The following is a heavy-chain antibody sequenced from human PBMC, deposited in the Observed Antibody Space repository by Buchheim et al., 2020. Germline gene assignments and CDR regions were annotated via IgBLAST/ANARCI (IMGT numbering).Heavy chain of an antibody. J-gene: IGHJ6*02. V-gene: IGHV3-20*01. D-gene: IGHD6-6*01. CDR2: INWNGGST. CDR1: GFTFEDYG. CDR3: AREGSSSYYYGMDA. Sequence: EDLLVESGGGVVRPGGSLRLSCAASGFTFEDYGMSWVRQDQGKGPEWLCGINWNGGSTGCAQSVKGRFTLSRDNAKKYLSLQMNSLRAEDTALYHCAREGSSSYYYGMDAWGQGTT.